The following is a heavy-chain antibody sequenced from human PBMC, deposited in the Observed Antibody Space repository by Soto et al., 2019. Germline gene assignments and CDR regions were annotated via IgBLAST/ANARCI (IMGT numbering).Heavy chain of an antibody. CDR3: AAYSHKGY. CDR2: IYSGGST. CDR1: GFTVSNNY. Sequence: LRLSCAASGFTVSNNYMSWVRQAPGKGLEWVSLIYSGGSTYYADSVKGRFTISRDSSKNTLYLQMNSLRAEDTAMYYCAAYSHKGYWGQGTLVIVSS. V-gene: IGHV3-66*01. D-gene: IGHD3-16*01. J-gene: IGHJ4*02.